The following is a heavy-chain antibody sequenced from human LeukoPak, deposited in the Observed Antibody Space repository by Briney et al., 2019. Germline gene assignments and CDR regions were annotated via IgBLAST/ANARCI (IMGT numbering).Heavy chain of an antibody. V-gene: IGHV4-39*01. Sequence: KPSETLSLTCTVSGGSISSSSYYWGWIRQPPGKGLEWIGSIYYSGSTYYNPSLKSRVTISVDTSKNQFSLKLSSVTAADTAVYYCARQLTSPVSIGWFIDLGDYYYGMDVWGQGTTVTVSS. CDR2: IYYSGST. D-gene: IGHD2-8*02. J-gene: IGHJ6*02. CDR3: ARQLTSPVSIGWFIDLGDYYYGMDV. CDR1: GGSISSSSYY.